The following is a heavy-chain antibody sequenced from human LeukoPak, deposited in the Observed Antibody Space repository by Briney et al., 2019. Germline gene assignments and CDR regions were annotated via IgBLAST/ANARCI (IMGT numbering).Heavy chain of an antibody. CDR1: GGSISSYY. CDR3: ARGSSSSWYSGLSY. V-gene: IGHV4-59*12. Sequence: SETLSLTCTVSGGSISSYYWSWIRQPPGKGLEWIGYIYYSGSTNYNPSLKSRVTMSVDTSKNQFSLKLSSVTAADTAVYYCARGSSSSWYSGLSYWGQGTLVTVSS. J-gene: IGHJ4*02. D-gene: IGHD6-13*01. CDR2: IYYSGST.